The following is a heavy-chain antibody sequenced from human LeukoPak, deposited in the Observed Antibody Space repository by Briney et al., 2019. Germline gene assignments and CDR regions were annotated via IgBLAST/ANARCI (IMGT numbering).Heavy chain of an antibody. V-gene: IGHV1-2*02. Sequence: ASVKVSCKAPGYTFTGYYMHWVRQAPGQGLEWMGWINPNSGGTNYAQKFQGRVTMTRDTSISTAYMELSRLRSDDTAVYYCARVARVSDFWSGRTNWFDPWGQGTLVTVSS. J-gene: IGHJ5*02. D-gene: IGHD3-3*01. CDR1: GYTFTGYY. CDR3: ARVARVSDFWSGRTNWFDP. CDR2: INPNSGGT.